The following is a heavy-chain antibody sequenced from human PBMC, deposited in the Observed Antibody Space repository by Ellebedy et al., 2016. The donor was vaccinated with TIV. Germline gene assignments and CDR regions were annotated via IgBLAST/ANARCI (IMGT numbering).Heavy chain of an antibody. CDR2: ISSTSSYI. Sequence: PGGSLRLSCAASGFTFSSYSMNWVRQAPGKGLEWVSSISSTSSYIYYADSVKGRFTISRDNAKNSLYLQMNSLRAEDKAVDYCAREPAMVTNSEGYYYDSSGYPDAFDIWGQGTMVTVSS. D-gene: IGHD3-22*01. CDR3: AREPAMVTNSEGYYYDSSGYPDAFDI. CDR1: GFTFSSYS. J-gene: IGHJ3*02. V-gene: IGHV3-21*01.